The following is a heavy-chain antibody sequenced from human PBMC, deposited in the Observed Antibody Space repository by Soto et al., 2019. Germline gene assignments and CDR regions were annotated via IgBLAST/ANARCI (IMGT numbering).Heavy chain of an antibody. J-gene: IGHJ5*02. CDR1: GGSFSGYY. CDR2: INHSGST. Sequence: SETLSLTCAVYGGSFSGYYWSWIRQPPGKGLEWIGEINHSGSTNYNPSLKSRVTISVDTSRNQFSLKLSSVTAADTAVYYCARGRLFEGCTNGVCQGSWFDPWGQGTLVTVSS. CDR3: ARGRLFEGCTNGVCQGSWFDP. D-gene: IGHD2-8*01. V-gene: IGHV4-34*01.